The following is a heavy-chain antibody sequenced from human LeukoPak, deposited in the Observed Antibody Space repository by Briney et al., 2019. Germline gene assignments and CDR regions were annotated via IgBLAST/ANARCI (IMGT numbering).Heavy chain of an antibody. D-gene: IGHD3-3*01. J-gene: IGHJ4*02. CDR3: ARGARITIFGVVIEYYFDY. Sequence: GGSLRLSCAASGFTFSSYWMHWVRQAPGKGLVWVSRINSDGSSTSYADSVKGRFTISRDNAKNTLYLQMNSLRAEDTAVYYCARGARITIFGVVIEYYFDYWGQGTPVTVSS. V-gene: IGHV3-74*01. CDR1: GFTFSSYW. CDR2: INSDGSST.